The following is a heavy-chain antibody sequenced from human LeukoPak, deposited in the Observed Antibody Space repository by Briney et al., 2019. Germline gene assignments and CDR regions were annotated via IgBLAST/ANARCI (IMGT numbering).Heavy chain of an antibody. CDR1: GYTFTGYY. CDR3: ARGWDRDCTSTSCYIAYN. J-gene: IGHJ4*02. D-gene: IGHD2-2*02. V-gene: IGHV1-2*02. CDR2: INPNSGGT. Sequence: GASVKVSCKASGYTFTGYYMHWVRQAPGQGLEWMGWINPNSGGTNYAQKFQGRVTMTRDTSISTAYMELSRLRAEDTAVYYCARGWDRDCTSTSCYIAYNWGQGTLVSVSS.